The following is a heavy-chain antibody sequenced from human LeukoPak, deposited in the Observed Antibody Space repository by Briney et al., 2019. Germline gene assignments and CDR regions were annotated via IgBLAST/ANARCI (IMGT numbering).Heavy chain of an antibody. CDR2: ISGGGGST. Sequence: GGSLRLSCAAPGFTFSSHAMSWVRQAPGKGLEWVSGISGGGGSTYYADSVKGRFTISRDNSKNTLYLQMNSLRAEDAAVYYCAKDGAGSSYGKYFFDYWGQGPLVTVS. CDR3: AKDGAGSSYGKYFFDY. D-gene: IGHD3-16*01. V-gene: IGHV3-23*01. CDR1: GFTFSSHA. J-gene: IGHJ4*02.